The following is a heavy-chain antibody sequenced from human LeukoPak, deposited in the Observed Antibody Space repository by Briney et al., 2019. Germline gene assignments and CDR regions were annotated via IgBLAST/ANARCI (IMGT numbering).Heavy chain of an antibody. D-gene: IGHD3-10*01. CDR3: AREDGSGSFYNWFDP. Sequence: GESLKISCKGSGYSFTSYWIGWVRQMPGKGLEWMGRIDLSDSYTAYSPSFQGHVTISADKSISTAYLQWSSQKASDTAMYYCAREDGSGSFYNWFDPWGQGTLVTVSS. J-gene: IGHJ5*02. CDR1: GYSFTSYW. CDR2: IDLSDSYT. V-gene: IGHV5-10-1*01.